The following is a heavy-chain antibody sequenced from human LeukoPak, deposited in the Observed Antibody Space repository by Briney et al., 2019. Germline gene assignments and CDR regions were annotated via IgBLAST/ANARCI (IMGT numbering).Heavy chain of an antibody. V-gene: IGHV3-7*01. J-gene: IGHJ4*02. Sequence: AGGSLRLSCAGSGFTFGGYWMSWVRQAPGKGPEWVANMDQDGSEINYLDSVKGRFTISRDNAKNALYLWMNSLRADDTAVYYCARDRGYSTFDSWDLGVLVTVSS. CDR2: MDQDGSEI. CDR3: ARDRGYSTFDS. D-gene: IGHD4-23*01. CDR1: GFTFGGYW.